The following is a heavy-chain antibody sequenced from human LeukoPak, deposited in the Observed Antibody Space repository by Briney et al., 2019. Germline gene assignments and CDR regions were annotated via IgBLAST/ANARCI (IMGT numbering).Heavy chain of an antibody. D-gene: IGHD6-13*01. J-gene: IGHJ4*02. CDR1: GGSISSSSYY. CDR2: IYYSGST. V-gene: IGHV4-39*01. Sequence: SETLSLTCTVSGGSISSSSYYWGWIRQPPGKGLEWIGSIYYSGSTYYNPSLKSRVTISVDTSKNQFSLKLSSVTAADTAVYYCARVAAAADYWGQGTLVTVSS. CDR3: ARVAAAADY.